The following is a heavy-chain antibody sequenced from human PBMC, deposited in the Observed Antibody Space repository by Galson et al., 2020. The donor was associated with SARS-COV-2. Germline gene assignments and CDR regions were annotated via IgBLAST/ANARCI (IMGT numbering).Heavy chain of an antibody. CDR2: IRSKANSYAT. D-gene: IGHD1-7*01. CDR1: GITFSGSD. CDR3: TTQLELAEDY. J-gene: IGHJ4*02. Sequence: ETMSLTGAAYGITFSGSDMHWVRQASGKGLEWVGRIRSKANSYATAYAASVKGRFTISRDDSKNTAYLQMNSLKTEDTAGYYCTTQLELAEDYWGQGPLVTVSS. V-gene: IGHV3-73*01.